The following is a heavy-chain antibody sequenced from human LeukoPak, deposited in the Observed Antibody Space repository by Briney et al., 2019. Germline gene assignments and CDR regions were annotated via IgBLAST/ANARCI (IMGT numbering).Heavy chain of an antibody. CDR1: GGSISSSSYY. D-gene: IGHD4-17*01. CDR3: ARGYDYGDQPVH. J-gene: IGHJ4*02. V-gene: IGHV4-39*01. Sequence: SETLSLTCTVSGGSISSSSYYWGWIRQPPGKGLEWIGSIYYSGSTYYNPSLKSRVTISVDTSKIQFSLKLSSVTAADTAVYYCARGYDYGDQPVHWGQGTLVTVSS. CDR2: IYYSGST.